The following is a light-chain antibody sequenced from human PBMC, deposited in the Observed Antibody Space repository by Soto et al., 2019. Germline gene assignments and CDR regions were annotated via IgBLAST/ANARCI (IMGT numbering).Light chain of an antibody. J-gene: IGLJ2*01. CDR2: EVT. V-gene: IGLV2-14*01. CDR1: SSDIGAHDF. Sequence: QSALTQPASVSGSPGQSITLSCAGTSSDIGAHDFVSWYQHDPDKAPKLIIYEVTKWPSGVSTRFSGSKTGNTASLTISGLQAEDEAYYYCNSYTLSRTVVFGGGTKLTVL. CDR3: NSYTLSRTVV.